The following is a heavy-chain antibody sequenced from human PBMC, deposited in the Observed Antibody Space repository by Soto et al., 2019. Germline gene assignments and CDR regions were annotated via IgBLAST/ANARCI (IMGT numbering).Heavy chain of an antibody. D-gene: IGHD6-19*01. CDR3: AKYQRQQWIIQKYFES. CDR1: VFTFLSYS. CDR2: ITGTGTST. V-gene: IGHV3-23*01. J-gene: IGHJ4*02. Sequence: AWLCXRLSCSACVFTFLSYSMRLFRHAPGKGLECVATITGTGTSTYFADSVKGRFTISRDNSRNTLYLQLNSLRAEDTAVYYCAKYQRQQWIIQKYFESCGQGALV.